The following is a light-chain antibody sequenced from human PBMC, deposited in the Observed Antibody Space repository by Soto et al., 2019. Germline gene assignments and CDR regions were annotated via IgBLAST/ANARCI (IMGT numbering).Light chain of an antibody. CDR3: QQRSNWPPYT. J-gene: IGKJ2*01. CDR2: DAS. CDR1: QSVSSY. Sequence: EIVLTQSPATLSLSPGERATLSGRASQSVSSYFAWYQQKPGQAPRLLIYDASNRATAIPTRFSGSGSGTDFTLTISSLEPEDFAVYYCQQRSNWPPYTFGQGTKREIK. V-gene: IGKV3-11*01.